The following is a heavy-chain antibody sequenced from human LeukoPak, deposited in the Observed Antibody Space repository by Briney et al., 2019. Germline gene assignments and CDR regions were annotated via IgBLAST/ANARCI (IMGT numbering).Heavy chain of an antibody. J-gene: IGHJ5*02. CDR3: ARDRIVGATGNWFDP. CDR2: INPNSGGT. CDR1: GYTFTGYY. Sequence: ASVKVSCKSSGYTFTGYYMHWVRQAPGQGLEWMGWINPNSGGTNYAQKLQGRVTMTTDTSTSTAYMELRSLRSDDTAVYYCARDRIVGATGNWFDPWGQGTLVTVSS. V-gene: IGHV1-2*02. D-gene: IGHD1-26*01.